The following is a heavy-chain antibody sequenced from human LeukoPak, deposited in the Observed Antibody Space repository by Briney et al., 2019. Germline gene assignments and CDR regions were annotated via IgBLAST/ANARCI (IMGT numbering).Heavy chain of an antibody. D-gene: IGHD5-12*01. CDR3: TRGSSGPVDP. Sequence: PGRSLRLSCAASGFTFGDFTMTWVRQAPGKGLEWVGFIRSKAYGGTAEYAASVKGRFTISRDDSKSIAYLQMNSLKTEDTAVYYCTRGSSGPVDPLGQGTLVTVSS. CDR1: GFTFGDFT. J-gene: IGHJ5*02. V-gene: IGHV3-49*04. CDR2: IRSKAYGGTA.